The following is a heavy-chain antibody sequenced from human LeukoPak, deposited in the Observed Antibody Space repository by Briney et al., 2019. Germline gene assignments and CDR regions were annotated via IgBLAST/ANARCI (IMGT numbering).Heavy chain of an antibody. CDR2: TTSVGSST. CDR3: ASSLNTAVISPYFLEY. V-gene: IGHV3-11*04. Sequence: PGGSLRLSCAGSGFTFGDYYMTWVRQAPGRGLEWLSFTTSVGSSTFYADSVRGRFTISRDNAKNSLFLYMNSLRADDTAVYYCASSLNTAVISPYFLEYWGQGTLVTVSS. D-gene: IGHD5-18*01. CDR1: GFTFGDYY. J-gene: IGHJ4*02.